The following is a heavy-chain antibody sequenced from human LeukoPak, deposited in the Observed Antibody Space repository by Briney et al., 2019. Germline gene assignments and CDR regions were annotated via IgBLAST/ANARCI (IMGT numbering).Heavy chain of an antibody. CDR2: IYYSGST. V-gene: IGHV4-59*01. D-gene: IGHD2-2*01. CDR1: GGSISSYY. Sequence: SETLSLTCAVSGGSISSYYWSWLRQPPGKGLEWVGYIYYSGSTNYNPSLKSRVTISVDTSKNQFSLKLSSVTAADTAVYYCARDAVVPAATVGYYYYYMDVWGKGTTVTVSS. CDR3: ARDAVVPAATVGYYYYYMDV. J-gene: IGHJ6*03.